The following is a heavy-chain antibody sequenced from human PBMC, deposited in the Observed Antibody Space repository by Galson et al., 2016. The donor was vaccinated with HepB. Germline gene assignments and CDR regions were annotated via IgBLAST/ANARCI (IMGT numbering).Heavy chain of an antibody. V-gene: IGHV3-53*01. J-gene: IGHJ6*02. CDR1: GFTVSSDY. D-gene: IGHD3-10*01. CDR2: IYSGGTT. CDR3: ARGPGARNGMNV. Sequence: SLRLSCAASGFTVSSDYMNWVRQAPGKGLEWVSVIYSGGTTYYADSVKGRFTITSDNTKNTVYLQMKSLRAEDTAVYYCARGPGARNGMNVWGQGTTVTVSS.